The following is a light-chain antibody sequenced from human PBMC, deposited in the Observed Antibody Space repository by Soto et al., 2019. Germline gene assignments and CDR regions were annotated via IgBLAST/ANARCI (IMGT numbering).Light chain of an antibody. CDR3: SSSTNTNTLVI. CDR2: EVS. V-gene: IGLV2-14*01. CDR1: SSDVGGYNY. J-gene: IGLJ2*01. Sequence: QSVLNQPASVSGPPGQSITISCTGTSSDVGGYNYVSWYQQHPGKAPKLMIYEVSYRPSGVSNRFSGSKSGNTASLTISGLQAEDEAIYFCSSSTNTNTLVIFGGGTKVTVL.